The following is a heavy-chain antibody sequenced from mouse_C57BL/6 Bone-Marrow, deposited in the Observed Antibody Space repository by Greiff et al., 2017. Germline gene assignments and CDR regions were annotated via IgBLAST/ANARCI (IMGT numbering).Heavy chain of an antibody. Sequence: VQLQQSGPELVKPGASVKMSCKASGYTFTDYYMHWVKQSHGKSLEWIGYIYPNNGGNGYNQKFKGKATLTVDKSSSTAYMELRSLTSEDSAVYDCARDYGSSFWFAYWGQGTLVTVSA. D-gene: IGHD1-1*01. CDR1: GYTFTDYY. V-gene: IGHV1-34*01. CDR2: IYPNNGGN. CDR3: ARDYGSSFWFAY. J-gene: IGHJ3*01.